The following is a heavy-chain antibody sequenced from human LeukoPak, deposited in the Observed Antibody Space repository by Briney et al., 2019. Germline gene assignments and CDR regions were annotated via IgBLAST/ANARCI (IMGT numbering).Heavy chain of an antibody. CDR1: GDSISGGAYY. Sequence: PSQTLSLICTVSGDSISGGAYYWSWIRQPPGKGLEWIAYIYHSGSTYYNPSLKSRVTISVDRSNNQFSLRLNSLTAADTAVYFCARAPYFYDHSGYSFDYWGQGTLVTVSS. D-gene: IGHD3-22*01. CDR3: ARAPYFYDHSGYSFDY. CDR2: IYHSGST. V-gene: IGHV4-30-2*01. J-gene: IGHJ4*02.